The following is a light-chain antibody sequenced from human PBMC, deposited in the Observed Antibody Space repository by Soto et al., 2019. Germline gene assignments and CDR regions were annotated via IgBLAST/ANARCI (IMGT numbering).Light chain of an antibody. V-gene: IGKV3-20*01. Sequence: EIVLTQSPGTLSLSPGERATLSCRASQSVSSSYLAWYQQKPGQAPRLLIYGTSSRATGIPDRFSGSGSGTDFTLTISRLEPADFAVYYCHQYASSPYTFGQGTKLEIK. J-gene: IGKJ2*01. CDR1: QSVSSSY. CDR2: GTS. CDR3: HQYASSPYT.